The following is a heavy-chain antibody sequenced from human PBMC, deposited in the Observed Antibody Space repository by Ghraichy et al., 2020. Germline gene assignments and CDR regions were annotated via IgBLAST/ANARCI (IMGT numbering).Heavy chain of an antibody. CDR2: ISGNSAHT. J-gene: IGHJ4*02. D-gene: IGHD3-22*01. Sequence: GGSLRLSCAASGFTFNDYAMSWVRQAPGKGLEWVSAISGNSAHTYYAESVNDRFTISRDTSKNTLYLQMNSLRVEDTAVYYCAKAVTMIVVCSDYWGQGTRVTVSS. CDR3: AKAVTMIVVCSDY. V-gene: IGHV3-23*01. CDR1: GFTFNDYA.